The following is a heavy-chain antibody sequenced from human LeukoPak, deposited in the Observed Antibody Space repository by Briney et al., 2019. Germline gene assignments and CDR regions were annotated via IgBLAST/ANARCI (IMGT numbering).Heavy chain of an antibody. V-gene: IGHV4-34*01. Sequence: SETLSRTCAVYGGSFSGYYWSWIRQPPGKGLEWIGEINHSGSTNYNPSLKSRVTISVDTSKNQFSLKLSSVTAADTAVYYCARKDIVVVPAAPDGYMDVWGKGTTVTVSS. CDR1: GGSFSGYY. J-gene: IGHJ6*03. CDR3: ARKDIVVVPAAPDGYMDV. D-gene: IGHD2-2*01. CDR2: INHSGST.